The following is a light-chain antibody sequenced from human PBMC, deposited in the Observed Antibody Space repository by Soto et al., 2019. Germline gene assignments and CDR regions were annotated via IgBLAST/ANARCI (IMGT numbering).Light chain of an antibody. Sequence: QSVLPQPPSASGTPGQRVTISCSGGSSNIGSYSVNWYQQLPGTAPKLLIYSNNQRPSGVPDRFSGSKSGTSVSLAISGLQSEDEADYYCAAWDDSLNGLVFGGGTKLTVL. J-gene: IGLJ2*01. CDR3: AAWDDSLNGLV. V-gene: IGLV1-44*01. CDR1: SSNIGSYS. CDR2: SNN.